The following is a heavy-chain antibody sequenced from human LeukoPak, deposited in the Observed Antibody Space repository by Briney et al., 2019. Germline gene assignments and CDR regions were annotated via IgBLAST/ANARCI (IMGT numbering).Heavy chain of an antibody. CDR2: ISSSGSTI. CDR3: ARARSVYDLYFDY. CDR1: GFTFSSYE. V-gene: IGHV3-48*03. D-gene: IGHD5/OR15-5a*01. Sequence: GGSLRLSCAASGFTFSSYEMNWVRQAPGKGLEWVSYISSSGSTIYYADSVKGRFTISRDNAKNSLYLQMNSLRAEDTAVYYCARARSVYDLYFDYWGQGTLVTVSS. J-gene: IGHJ4*02.